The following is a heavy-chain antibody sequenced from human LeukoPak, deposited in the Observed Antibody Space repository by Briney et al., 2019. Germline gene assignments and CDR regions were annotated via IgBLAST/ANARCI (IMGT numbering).Heavy chain of an antibody. V-gene: IGHV1-8*03. D-gene: IGHD5-18*01. J-gene: IGHJ4*02. CDR3: ARAGYSHGSDY. CDR2: MNPNSGNT. Sequence: ASVKVSCKASGYTFTSYDINWVRQATGQGLEWMGWMNPNSGNTGYAQKFQGRDTITRNTSISTAYMELSSLRSEDTAVYYCARAGYSHGSDYWGQGTLVTVSS. CDR1: GYTFTSYD.